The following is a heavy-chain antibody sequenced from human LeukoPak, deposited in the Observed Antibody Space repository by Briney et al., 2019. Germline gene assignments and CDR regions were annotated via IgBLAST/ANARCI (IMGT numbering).Heavy chain of an antibody. CDR2: ISAYNGNT. CDR3: ARSYIAAAGTESDY. J-gene: IGHJ4*02. CDR1: GYPFTNYF. Sequence: GASVKVSCKASGYPFTNYFMHWVRQAPGQGLEWMGWISAYNGNTNYAQKLQGRVTMTTDTSTSTAYMELRSLRSDDTAVYYCARSYIAAAGTESDYWGQGTLVTVSS. D-gene: IGHD6-13*01. V-gene: IGHV1-18*04.